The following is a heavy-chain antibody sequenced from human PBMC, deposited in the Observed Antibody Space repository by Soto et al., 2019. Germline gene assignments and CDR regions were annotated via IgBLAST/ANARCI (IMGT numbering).Heavy chain of an antibody. CDR1: GFTFSSYA. V-gene: IGHV3-23*01. Sequence: GGSLRLSCAASGFTFSSYAMSWVRQAPGKGLEWVSAISGSGGTTYYADSVKGRFTISRDNAKNSLYLQMNSLRAEDTAVYYCARDQLYYNDISGRPLNAFDVWGQGTMVTVSS. CDR3: ARDQLYYNDISGRPLNAFDV. D-gene: IGHD3-22*01. J-gene: IGHJ3*01. CDR2: ISGSGGTT.